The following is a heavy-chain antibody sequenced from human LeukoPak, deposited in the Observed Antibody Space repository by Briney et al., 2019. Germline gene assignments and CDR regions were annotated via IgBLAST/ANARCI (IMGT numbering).Heavy chain of an antibody. J-gene: IGHJ4*02. Sequence: PGGSLRLSCAASGFTFSSYGMHWVRQAPGKGLEWVAVISYDGSNKYYADSVKGRFTISRDNSKNTLYLQMNSLRAEDTAVYYCAKDEDGGNTAMYYWGQGTLVTVSS. CDR3: AKDEDGGNTAMYY. D-gene: IGHD5-18*01. V-gene: IGHV3-30*18. CDR2: ISYDGSNK. CDR1: GFTFSSYG.